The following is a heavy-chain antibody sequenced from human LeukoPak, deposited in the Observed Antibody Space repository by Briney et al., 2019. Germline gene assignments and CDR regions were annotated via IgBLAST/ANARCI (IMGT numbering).Heavy chain of an antibody. Sequence: GGSLRLSCAASGFTFSSYSMNWVRQAPGKGLEWVSSISSSSSYIYYADSVKGRFTISRDNAKNSLYLQMNSPRAADTAVSYCARWQPNDAFDIWGQGTMVTVSS. CDR1: GFTFSSYS. J-gene: IGHJ3*02. D-gene: IGHD5-12*01. CDR3: ARWQPNDAFDI. CDR2: ISSSSSYI. V-gene: IGHV3-21*01.